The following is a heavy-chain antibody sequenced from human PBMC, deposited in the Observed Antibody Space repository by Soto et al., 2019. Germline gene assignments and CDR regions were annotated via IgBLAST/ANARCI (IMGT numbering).Heavy chain of an antibody. CDR2: ISYDGSNK. D-gene: IGHD2-2*01. Sequence: GGSLRLSCAASGFTFSSYGMHWVRQAPGKGLEWVAVISYDGSNKYFGDSVKGRFTISRDNSKNTLYLQMNSLRAADTAVYYCAKNXRYCTSTTCPPYYGIDVWGQGTTVTVSS. CDR3: AKNXRYCTSTTCPPYYGIDV. J-gene: IGHJ6*02. V-gene: IGHV3-30*18. CDR1: GFTFSSYG.